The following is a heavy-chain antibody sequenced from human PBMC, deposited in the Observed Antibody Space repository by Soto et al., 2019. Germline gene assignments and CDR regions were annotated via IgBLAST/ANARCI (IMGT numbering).Heavy chain of an antibody. CDR3: ASIFGVVNGMDV. D-gene: IGHD3-3*01. CDR1: GFTFSSYG. J-gene: IGHJ6*02. Sequence: QVQLVESGGGVVQPGRSLRLSCAASGFTFSSYGMHWVRQAPGKGLEWVAVIWYDGSNKYYADSVKGRFTISRDNSKNTLYLQMNRLRAEDTAVYYCASIFGVVNGMDVWGQGTTVTVSS. V-gene: IGHV3-33*01. CDR2: IWYDGSNK.